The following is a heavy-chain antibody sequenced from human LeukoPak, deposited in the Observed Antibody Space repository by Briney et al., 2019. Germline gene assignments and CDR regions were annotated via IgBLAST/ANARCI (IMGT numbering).Heavy chain of an antibody. CDR1: GFTFSNAW. J-gene: IGHJ4*02. V-gene: IGHV3-15*07. Sequence: GGSLRLSCAASGFTFSNAWMNWVRQAPGKGLEWVGRIKSKPDGGTTDYAAPVKGRFTISRDDSKNTVYLQINSLKTEDTAVYYCATGSWNYRSLDYWGQGTLVTVSS. CDR3: ATGSWNYRSLDY. D-gene: IGHD1-7*01. CDR2: IKSKPDGGTT.